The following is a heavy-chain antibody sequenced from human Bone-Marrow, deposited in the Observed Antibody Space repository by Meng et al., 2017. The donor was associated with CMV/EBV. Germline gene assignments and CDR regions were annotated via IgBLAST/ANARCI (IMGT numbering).Heavy chain of an antibody. V-gene: IGHV3-23*01. D-gene: IGHD6-13*01. J-gene: IGHJ4*02. CDR3: ATIGEYSSSWYHRLDY. CDR2: INGGGGGT. CDR1: GFNFNFYA. Sequence: GESLKISCAASGFNFNFYAMSWVRQAPGKGLQWVSGINGGGGGTYYTDSVKGRFAISRDNSKNMLYLQMNSLRAEDTAVYYCATIGEYSSSWYHRLDYWGQGTLVTVSS.